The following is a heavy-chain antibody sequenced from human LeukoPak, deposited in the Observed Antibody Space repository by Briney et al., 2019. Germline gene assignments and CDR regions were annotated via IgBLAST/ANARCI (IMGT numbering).Heavy chain of an antibody. D-gene: IGHD3-10*01. J-gene: IGHJ3*02. Sequence: GGSLRLSCVGSGFNFRSYWMSWVRQAPGKGLEWVANIKPDGSQKYFVDSVRGRFTISRDNAKNSVYLQMTSLRAEDAALYYCVRDGMGGIKAFDIWGQGTMVTVSS. CDR1: GFNFRSYW. CDR3: VRDGMGGIKAFDI. V-gene: IGHV3-7*05. CDR2: IKPDGSQK.